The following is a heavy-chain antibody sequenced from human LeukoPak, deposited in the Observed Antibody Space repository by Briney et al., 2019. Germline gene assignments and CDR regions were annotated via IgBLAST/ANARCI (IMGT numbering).Heavy chain of an antibody. V-gene: IGHV3-7*01. CDR2: IKQDGSEK. CDR3: ARYHYYGSGSYFGY. CDR1: GFTFSSYW. Sequence: PGGSLRLSCAASGFTFSSYWMSWVRQAPGKGLEWVANIKQDGSEKYYVDSVKGRFTISRDNAKNSLYLQMNSLRAEDTAVYYCARYHYYGSGSYFGYWGQGTLVTVSS. D-gene: IGHD3-10*01. J-gene: IGHJ4*02.